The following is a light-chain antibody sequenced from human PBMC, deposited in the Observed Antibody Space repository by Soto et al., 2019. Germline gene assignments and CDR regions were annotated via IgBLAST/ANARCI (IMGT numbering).Light chain of an antibody. CDR3: AAWDDSLSALV. Sequence: QSVLTQPPSASGTPGQRATISCSGSSSNIGRNFVYWYQQLPGTAPKLLIYRNDQRPSGVPDRFSGSKSDTSASLAISGLRSEDEADYYCAAWDDSLSALVFGGGTKLTVL. CDR1: SSNIGRNF. J-gene: IGLJ2*01. V-gene: IGLV1-47*01. CDR2: RND.